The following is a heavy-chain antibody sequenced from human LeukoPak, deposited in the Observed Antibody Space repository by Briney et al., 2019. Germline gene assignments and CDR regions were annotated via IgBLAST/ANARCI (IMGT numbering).Heavy chain of an antibody. D-gene: IGHD3-22*01. V-gene: IGHV4-34*01. CDR1: GGSFSGYD. Sequence: SETLSLTCAVYGGSFSGYDWSWIRQPPGKGLEWIGEINHSGSTNYNPSLKSRVTISVDTSKNQFSLKLSSVTAADTAVYYCASDSYYYDSRESHIDYWGQGTLVTVSS. CDR2: INHSGST. CDR3: ASDSYYYDSRESHIDY. J-gene: IGHJ4*02.